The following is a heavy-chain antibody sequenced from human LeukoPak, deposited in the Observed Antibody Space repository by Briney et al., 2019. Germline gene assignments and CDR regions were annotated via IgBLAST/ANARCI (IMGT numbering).Heavy chain of an antibody. CDR1: GYTFTSYD. CDR2: MSPNSGNT. V-gene: IGHV1-8*01. Sequence: ASVKVSCKASGYTFTSYDINWVRQATGQGLEWMGWMSPNSGNTGYVQKFQGRVTMTRNTSITTAYMELSSLRSEDTAVYYCARVGYTYGYDYWGQGTLVTVSS. J-gene: IGHJ4*02. CDR3: ARVGYTYGYDY. D-gene: IGHD5-18*01.